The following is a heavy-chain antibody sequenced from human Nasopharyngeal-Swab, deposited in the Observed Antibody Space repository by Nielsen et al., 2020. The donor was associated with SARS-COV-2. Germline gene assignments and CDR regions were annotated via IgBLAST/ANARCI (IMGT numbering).Heavy chain of an antibody. D-gene: IGHD2/OR15-2a*01. CDR3: AKDLRGPYFF. Sequence: GGSLRLSCVASGSSFRTYVMSWVRQAPGKGLEWVAAIFGSGDISGSGGNTYYADSVKGRFTISRDNSKNTLSLQMNSLISEDTAVYYCAKDLRGPYFFWGQGTLVTVSS. J-gene: IGHJ4*02. CDR2: IFGSGDISGSGGNT. CDR1: GSSFRTYV. V-gene: IGHV3-23*01.